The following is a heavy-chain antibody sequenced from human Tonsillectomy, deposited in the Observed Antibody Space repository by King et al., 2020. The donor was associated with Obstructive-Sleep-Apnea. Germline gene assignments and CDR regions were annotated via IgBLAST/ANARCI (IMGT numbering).Heavy chain of an antibody. J-gene: IGHJ4*02. CDR3: ARERGRVGPKDY. D-gene: IGHD1-26*01. Sequence: VQLQESGPGLVKPSETLSLTCTVSGGFISSYYLSWSRHPPGKGLGWFGYIYYSGSPNYNPSLKSLVTISVYPSKNQFSLKRGSVTAADTAVYYCARERGRVGPKDYWGQGTLVTVSS. V-gene: IGHV4-59*01. CDR2: IYYSGSP. CDR1: GGFISSYY.